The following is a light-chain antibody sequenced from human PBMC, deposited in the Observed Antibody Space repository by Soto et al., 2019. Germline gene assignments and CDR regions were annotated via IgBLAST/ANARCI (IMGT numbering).Light chain of an antibody. J-gene: IGLJ1*01. V-gene: IGLV2-23*01. Sequence: QSALTQPASVSGSPGQSITISCTGTSSDVGSYNLVSWYQQHPGKAPKLMIYEGSKRPSGVSHRFSGSKSGNTASLTISGRQAEDEADYYCCSYAGSSTFVFGTGTKVTVL. CDR3: CSYAGSSTFV. CDR1: SSDVGSYNL. CDR2: EGS.